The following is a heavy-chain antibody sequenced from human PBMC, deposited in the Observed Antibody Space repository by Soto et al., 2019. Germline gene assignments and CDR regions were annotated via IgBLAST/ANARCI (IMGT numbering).Heavy chain of an antibody. CDR2: IIPIFSSA. CDR1: GGSFNSYA. CDR3: AKTTRASYILHGMDV. Sequence: QVQLVQSGAEVKKPGSSVKVSCKASGGSFNSYAISWVRQAPGQGLEWLGGIIPIFSSANYAQKFQGRLTITADESTSTAYMDLSSLTTDDTAVYYCAKTTRASYILHGMDVWGQGTTVTVSS. D-gene: IGHD1-1*01. V-gene: IGHV1-69*01. J-gene: IGHJ6*02.